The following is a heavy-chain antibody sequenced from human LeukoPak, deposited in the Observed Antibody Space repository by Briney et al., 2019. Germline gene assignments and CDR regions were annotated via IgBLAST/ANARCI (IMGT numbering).Heavy chain of an antibody. V-gene: IGHV4-34*01. J-gene: IGHJ4*02. CDR2: INHSGRN. CDR1: GGSFSGYY. D-gene: IGHD1-7*01. Sequence: SETLSLTCAVYGGSFSGYYWSWIRQPPGKGLEWIGEINHSGRNNYNPSLKSRVTISVDTSKNQFSLKLSSATAADTAMYYCARATGTKVPPGYWGQGTLVTVSS. CDR3: ARATGTKVPPGY.